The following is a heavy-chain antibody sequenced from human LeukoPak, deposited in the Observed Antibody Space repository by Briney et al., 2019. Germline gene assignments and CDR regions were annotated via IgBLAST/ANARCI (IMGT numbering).Heavy chain of an antibody. CDR2: IIPIFGTT. CDR1: GYTFTSYD. V-gene: IGHV1-69*06. J-gene: IGHJ6*03. CDR3: ARVVGLTGYSSSWYSGYYYYMDV. Sequence: SVKVSCKASGYTFTSYDINWVRQATGQGLEWMGGIIPIFGTTNYAQKFQDRVTITADKSTSTAYMELSSLRPEDTAVYYCARVVGLTGYSSSWYSGYYYYMDVWGKGTTVTVSS. D-gene: IGHD6-13*01.